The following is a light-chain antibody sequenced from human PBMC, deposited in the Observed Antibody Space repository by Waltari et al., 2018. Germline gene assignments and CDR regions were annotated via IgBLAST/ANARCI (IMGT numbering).Light chain of an antibody. CDR3: QQTLHAPWT. J-gene: IGKJ1*01. CDR1: QGISDY. CDR2: SAS. V-gene: IGKV1-39*01. Sequence: DIQVIQSPSSLSASVGDRVTITCRPSQGISDYLNWYQQKSGSAPKLLIYSASTLNRGVPSRFSGTESVTYFTLTIDGLQPDDFATYFCQQTLHAPWTFGQGTRVEV.